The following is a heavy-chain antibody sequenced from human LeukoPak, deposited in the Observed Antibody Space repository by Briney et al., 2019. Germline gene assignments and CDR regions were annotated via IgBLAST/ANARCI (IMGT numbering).Heavy chain of an antibody. J-gene: IGHJ4*02. CDR2: ISSSSTYI. CDR1: GFTFSSYS. D-gene: IGHD6-19*01. Sequence: GGSLRLSCAASGFTFSSYSMNWVRQAPGKGLECVSSISSSSTYIYYADSVKGRFTISRDNAKNSLYLQMNSLRAEDTAVYYCARDRGSSSGWYEGYYFDYWGQGTLVTVSS. V-gene: IGHV3-21*01. CDR3: ARDRGSSSGWYEGYYFDY.